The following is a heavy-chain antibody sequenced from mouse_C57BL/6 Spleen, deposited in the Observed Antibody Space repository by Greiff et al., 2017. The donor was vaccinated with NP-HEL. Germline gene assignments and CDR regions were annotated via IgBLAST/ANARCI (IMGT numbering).Heavy chain of an antibody. CDR2: IYPGSGNT. V-gene: IGHV1-66*01. CDR3: ARAEYYGSRYFDV. J-gene: IGHJ1*03. D-gene: IGHD1-1*01. Sequence: VQLQQSGPELVKPGASVKISCKASGYSFTSYYIHWVKQRPGQGLEWIGWIYPGSGNTKYNEKFKGKATLTADTSSSTAYMQLSSLTSEDSAVYYCARAEYYGSRYFDVWGTGTTVTVSS. CDR1: GYSFTSYY.